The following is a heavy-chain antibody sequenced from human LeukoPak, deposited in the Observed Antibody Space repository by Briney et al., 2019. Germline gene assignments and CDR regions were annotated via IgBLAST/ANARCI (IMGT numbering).Heavy chain of an antibody. V-gene: IGHV4-59*12. CDR2: IYYSGST. D-gene: IGHD2-2*01. Sequence: PSETLSLTCTVSGGSISSYYWSWIRQPPGKGLEWIGYIYYSGSTNYNPSLKSRVTISVDTSKNQFSLKLSSVTAADTAVYYCARDSSTSVEYYFDYWGQGTLVTVSS. J-gene: IGHJ4*02. CDR3: ARDSSTSVEYYFDY. CDR1: GGSISSYY.